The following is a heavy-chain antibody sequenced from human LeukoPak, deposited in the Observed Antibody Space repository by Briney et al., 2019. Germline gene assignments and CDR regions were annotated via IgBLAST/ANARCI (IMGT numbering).Heavy chain of an antibody. CDR2: IKQDGSEK. CDR1: GFTFSNSW. CDR3: ARDSAISGRNDY. D-gene: IGHD2-2*02. J-gene: IGHJ4*02. V-gene: IGHV3-7*01. Sequence: GGSLRLSCVASGFTFSNSWMGWVRRAPGKGLEWVANIKQDGSEKYYVDSVKGRFTISRDNAKNSLYLQMNSLRAEDTAVYYCARDSAISGRNDYWGQGTLVTVSS.